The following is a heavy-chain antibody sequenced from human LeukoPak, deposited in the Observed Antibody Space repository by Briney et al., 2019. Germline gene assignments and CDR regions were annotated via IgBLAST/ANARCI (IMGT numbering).Heavy chain of an antibody. D-gene: IGHD2-8*01. J-gene: IGHJ5*01. Sequence: PSETLSLTCSVSGDSISNFYWNWIRQPPGKRLEWIGNIHYSGDCNYNPSLQSRVTISIDTSRKQLFLKLSSVTAADTAVYYCALAPNSNWFDFWGQGTLVTVSS. CDR1: GDSISNFY. CDR3: ALAPNSNWFDF. CDR2: IHYSGDC. V-gene: IGHV4-59*08.